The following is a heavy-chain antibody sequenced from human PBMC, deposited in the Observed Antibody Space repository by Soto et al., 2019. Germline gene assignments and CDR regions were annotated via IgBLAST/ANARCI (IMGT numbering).Heavy chain of an antibody. Sequence: SETLSLTCAVSGGSISSSNWWSWVRQPPGKGLEWIGEIYHSGSTNYNPSLKSRVTISVDKSKNQFSLKLSSVTAADTAVYYCARMVQYSYGYEDYYGMDVWSQGTTVTVSS. V-gene: IGHV4-4*02. CDR3: ARMVQYSYGYEDYYGMDV. CDR1: GGSISSSNW. CDR2: IYHSGST. D-gene: IGHD5-18*01. J-gene: IGHJ6*02.